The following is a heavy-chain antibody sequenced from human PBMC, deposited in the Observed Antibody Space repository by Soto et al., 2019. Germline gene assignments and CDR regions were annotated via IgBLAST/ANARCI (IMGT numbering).Heavy chain of an antibody. CDR3: AREEYNGGASGAFDI. V-gene: IGHV4-59*01. CDR1: GGSINSYY. Sequence: SETLSLTCSVSGGSINSYYWSWIRQPPGKGLEWIGYIYYSGSTNYNPSLKSRVTILVDTSKKQFSLKLSSVTATDTAVYYCAREEYNGGASGAFDIWGQGIMVTVSS. CDR2: IYYSGST. D-gene: IGHD1-26*01. J-gene: IGHJ3*02.